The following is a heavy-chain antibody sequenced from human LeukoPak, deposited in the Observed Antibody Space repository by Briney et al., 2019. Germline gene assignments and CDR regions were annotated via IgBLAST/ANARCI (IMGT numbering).Heavy chain of an antibody. Sequence: ASVKVSCKASGYTFTSYGISWVRRAPGQGLEWMGRISAYNGKTNYAQKLQGRVTMTTDTSTSTAYMELRSLRSDDTAVYYCARCIIMVRGVIIPSGMDVWGQGTTVTVSS. CDR1: GYTFTSYG. J-gene: IGHJ6*02. CDR3: ARCIIMVRGVIIPSGMDV. D-gene: IGHD3-10*01. V-gene: IGHV1-18*01. CDR2: ISAYNGKT.